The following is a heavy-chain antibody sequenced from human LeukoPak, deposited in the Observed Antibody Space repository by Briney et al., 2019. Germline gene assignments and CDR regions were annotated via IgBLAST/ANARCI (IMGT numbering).Heavy chain of an antibody. Sequence: GGSLRLSCAASGFTFSNGWMSWVRQAPGKGLEWVGRIKSKSERGTTDYAAPVKGRFTISRDGSTNTVYLHMNSLKTEDTAVYFCTSNLYCSTSSCYTLDNWGQGTLVAVSP. CDR2: IKSKSERGTT. V-gene: IGHV3-15*01. J-gene: IGHJ4*02. D-gene: IGHD2-2*02. CDR3: TSNLYCSTSSCYTLDN. CDR1: GFTFSNGW.